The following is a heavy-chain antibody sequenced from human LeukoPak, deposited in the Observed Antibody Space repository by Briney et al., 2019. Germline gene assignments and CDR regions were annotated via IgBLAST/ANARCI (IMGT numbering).Heavy chain of an antibody. CDR1: GYTFTGYY. V-gene: IGHV1-2*02. CDR3: ARGTWNEVARPYSFDA. CDR2: INPNSGGT. J-gene: IGHJ4*02. Sequence: ASVKVSCKASGYTFTGYYMHWVRQAPGQGLEWMGWINPNSGGTNYAQKFQGRVTMTRDTSISTAYMELSRLRSDDTAIYYCARGTWNEVARPYSFDAWGQGTLVTVSS. D-gene: IGHD1-1*01.